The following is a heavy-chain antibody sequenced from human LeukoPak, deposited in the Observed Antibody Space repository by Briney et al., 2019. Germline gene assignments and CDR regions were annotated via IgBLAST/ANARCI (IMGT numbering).Heavy chain of an antibody. V-gene: IGHV4-59*08. CDR3: ARMPQQLVRPENWFDP. Sequence: SETLSLTCTVSGGSISSYYWSWIRQPPGKGLEWIGYLYYSGSTNYNPSLKSRVTISVDTSKNQFSLKLSSVTAADTAVYYCARMPQQLVRPENWFDPWGQGTLVTVSS. D-gene: IGHD6-13*01. J-gene: IGHJ5*02. CDR2: LYYSGST. CDR1: GGSISSYY.